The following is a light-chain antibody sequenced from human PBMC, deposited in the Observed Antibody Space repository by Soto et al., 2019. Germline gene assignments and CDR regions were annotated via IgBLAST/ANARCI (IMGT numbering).Light chain of an antibody. Sequence: QSVLTQPASVSGSPGQSITISCTGTGSDVGGYNYVSWYQQHPGKAPKLMIYDVTNRPSGVSNRFSGSKSGNTASLTISGLQAEDEADYYCSSYTSSSTLVLFGGGTQLTVL. CDR2: DVT. J-gene: IGLJ2*01. CDR3: SSYTSSSTLVL. CDR1: GSDVGGYNY. V-gene: IGLV2-14*03.